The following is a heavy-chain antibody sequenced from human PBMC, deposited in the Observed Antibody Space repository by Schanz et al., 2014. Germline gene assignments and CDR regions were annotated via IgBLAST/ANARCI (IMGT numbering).Heavy chain of an antibody. J-gene: IGHJ4*02. CDR2: ISSTSTYL. CDR1: GFTFSSYT. Sequence: EVQLVESGGGLVKPGDSLRLSCAASGFTFSSYTMKWVRQAPGKGLEWVSSISSTSTYLYYADSVKGRFTISRDSARNSLSLQMNSLRAEDTAVYYCARGYSNIWSPMAYWGQGTLVAVSS. D-gene: IGHD6-13*01. V-gene: IGHV3-21*01. CDR3: ARGYSNIWSPMAY.